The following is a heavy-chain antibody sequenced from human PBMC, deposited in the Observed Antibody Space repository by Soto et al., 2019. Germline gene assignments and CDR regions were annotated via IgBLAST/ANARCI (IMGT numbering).Heavy chain of an antibody. CDR3: AREVADMVTAAWYFDL. J-gene: IGHJ2*01. Sequence: EVQLVESGGGLVQPGGSLRLSCEVSGGTFSTYDMHWVRQPAGKSLEWVSAIGTGGDTYYHDSVRGRFTISRENAKNSLYLQMNSLRVGDTAVYYCAREVADMVTAAWYFDLWGRGILVTVSS. CDR1: GGTFSTYD. V-gene: IGHV3-13*01. CDR2: IGTGGDT. D-gene: IGHD2-21*02.